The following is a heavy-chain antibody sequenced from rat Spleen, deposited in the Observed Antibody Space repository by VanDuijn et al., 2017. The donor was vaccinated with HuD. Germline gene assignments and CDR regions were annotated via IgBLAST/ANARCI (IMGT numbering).Heavy chain of an antibody. J-gene: IGHJ2*01. D-gene: IGHD4-3*01. CDR3: ARNSGYDYFDY. Sequence: EVQLVESGGGLVHPGRSLKLSCAASGFTFSDYTMAWVRQAPKKGLEWVATISYDGSSTYYRDSVKGRFTISRDNAKSTLYLQMDSLRSEDTATYYCARNSGYDYFDYWGQGVMVTVSS. V-gene: IGHV5-7*01. CDR2: ISYDGSST. CDR1: GFTFSDYT.